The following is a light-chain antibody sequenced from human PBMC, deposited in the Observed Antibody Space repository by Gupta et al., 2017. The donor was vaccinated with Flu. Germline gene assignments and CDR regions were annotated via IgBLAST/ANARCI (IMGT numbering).Light chain of an antibody. CDR1: NIGSKS. J-gene: IGLJ2*01. V-gene: IGLV3-21*02. CDR2: DDS. Sequence: SYVLTQPPSVSVAPGPTATITCGGNNIGSKSVHWYQQMPGRAPVLVVSDDSDRRSGVPERFSGSNSGDTATLTISRVEAGDEADYYCQVWESTTDHQEFGGGTRLTVL. CDR3: QVWESTTDHQE.